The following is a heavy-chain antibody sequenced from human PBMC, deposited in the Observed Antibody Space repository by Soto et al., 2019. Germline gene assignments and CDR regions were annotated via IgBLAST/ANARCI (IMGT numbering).Heavy chain of an antibody. CDR1: GDSMTGAN. J-gene: IGHJ4*02. CDR3: ASLGSHGSLSYTVDY. CDR2: IDYSGST. V-gene: IGHV4-59*08. D-gene: IGHD3-10*01. Sequence: PSETLSLTCSVSGDSMTGANWGWFRQSPGKGLEWIGYIDYSGSTNYNPSLKSRITISIDTSSNQFSLKLSSVTAADTAVYYCASLGSHGSLSYTVDYWAQGTLVTVSS.